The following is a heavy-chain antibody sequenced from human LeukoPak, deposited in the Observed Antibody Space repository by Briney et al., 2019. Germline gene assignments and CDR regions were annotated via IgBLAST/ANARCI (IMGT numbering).Heavy chain of an antibody. J-gene: IGHJ4*02. CDR3: ARRGGTYLDY. D-gene: IGHD1-26*01. CDR1: GGSISTSYY. V-gene: IGHV4-39*01. Sequence: SETLSLTCTVSGGSISTSYYWGWIRQPPGKGLEWIGSIYYSGSTYYNPSLKSRVTISVDTSKNQFSLKLNSVTAADTAVYYCARRGGTYLDYWRQGTLVTVSS. CDR2: IYYSGST.